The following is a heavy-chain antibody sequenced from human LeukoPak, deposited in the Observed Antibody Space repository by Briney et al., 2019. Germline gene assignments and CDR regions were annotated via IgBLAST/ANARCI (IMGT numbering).Heavy chain of an antibody. Sequence: GGSLSPSCAAFGFTFSTYAMSWVRQAPGKGLEWVSTISGSGSSTYYADSVKGRLTISRDNSIKTLYLQLNSLRAEDTAVYYCASHYDSSGYYYFDYWGQGTLVTVSS. J-gene: IGHJ4*02. D-gene: IGHD3-22*01. V-gene: IGHV3-23*01. CDR3: ASHYDSSGYYYFDY. CDR1: GFTFSTYA. CDR2: ISGSGSST.